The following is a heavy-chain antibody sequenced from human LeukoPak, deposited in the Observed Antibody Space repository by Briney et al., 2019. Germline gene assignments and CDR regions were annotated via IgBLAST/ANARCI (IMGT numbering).Heavy chain of an antibody. J-gene: IGHJ4*02. D-gene: IGHD3-22*01. CDR2: ISGTGGRT. CDR1: GFTFSSYA. V-gene: IGHV3-23*01. Sequence: GGTLRLSCAASGFTFSSYAMSWVRQAPGKGLEWVSSISGTGGRTHYADSVKGRFTISRDNSKNTLSLQMNSLRVEDTAIYYCTRSGYRHPYHFDSWGQGTLVTVSS. CDR3: TRSGYRHPYHFDS.